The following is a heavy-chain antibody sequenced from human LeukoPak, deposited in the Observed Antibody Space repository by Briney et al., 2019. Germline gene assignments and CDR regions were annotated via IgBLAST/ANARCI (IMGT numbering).Heavy chain of an antibody. J-gene: IGHJ4*02. D-gene: IGHD3-10*01. CDR2: ITNNGATT. CDR3: AKDWGYGSGTYYPR. CDR1: GFTFSSNS. V-gene: IGHV3-23*01. Sequence: PGGSLRLSCAASGFTFSSNSMNWVRQAPGRGLEWVSVITNNGATTYYADSVKGRFTISRDNSKNMLYLQMNSLRAEDTAVYYCAKDWGYGSGTYYPRWGQGTLVTVSS.